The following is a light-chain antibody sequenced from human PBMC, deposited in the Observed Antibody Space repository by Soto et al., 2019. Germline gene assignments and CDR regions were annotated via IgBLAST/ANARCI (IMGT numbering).Light chain of an antibody. V-gene: IGKV3-15*01. CDR1: QSVSTN. J-gene: IGKJ1*01. CDR2: DAS. Sequence: ILMTQSPATLSLSPGERATLSCRASQSVSTNLAWYQQKPGQAPRLLIYDASTRATGIPARFSGSGSGTEFTLTISGLQSEDFAVYYCQQYNNWPPWTFGQGTKVEIK. CDR3: QQYNNWPPWT.